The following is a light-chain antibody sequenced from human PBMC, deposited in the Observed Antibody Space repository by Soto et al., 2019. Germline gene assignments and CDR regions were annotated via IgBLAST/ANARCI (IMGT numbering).Light chain of an antibody. CDR3: QKYNSAPIT. J-gene: IGKJ5*01. V-gene: IGKV3-11*01. CDR1: QSVSSY. CDR2: DAS. Sequence: EIVFTQSPGTLSLSPGERATLSCRASQSVSSYLAWYQQKPGQAPRLLIYDASNRATGIPDRISSSRSGPEFTLTINSLQSEDVATYYCQKYNSAPITFGQGTRLEIK.